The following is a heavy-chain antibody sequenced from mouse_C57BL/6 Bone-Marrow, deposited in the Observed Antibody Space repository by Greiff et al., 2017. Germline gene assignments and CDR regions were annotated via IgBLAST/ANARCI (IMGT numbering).Heavy chain of an antibody. Sequence: VQLQQSGAELARPGASVKLSCKASGYTFTSYGISWVKQSTGQGLEWIGEIYPRSGNTYYNEKFKGKATLTADKSSSTAYMELRSLTSEDSAVYFCARCDYDAGYFDYWGQGTTLTVSS. J-gene: IGHJ2*01. V-gene: IGHV1-81*01. CDR2: IYPRSGNT. CDR3: ARCDYDAGYFDY. CDR1: GYTFTSYG. D-gene: IGHD2-4*01.